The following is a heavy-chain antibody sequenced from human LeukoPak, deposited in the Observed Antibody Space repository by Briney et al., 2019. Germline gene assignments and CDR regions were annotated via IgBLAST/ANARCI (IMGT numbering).Heavy chain of an antibody. CDR3: ARVRGDYGEDSYYYYMDV. Sequence: ASETLSLTYAVYGGSFSGYYWSWIRQPPGKGLEWIGEINHSGSTNYNPSLKSRVTIPVDTSKNQFSLKLSSVTAADTAVYYCARVRGDYGEDSYYYYMDVWGKGTTVTISS. J-gene: IGHJ6*03. D-gene: IGHD4-17*01. CDR2: INHSGST. V-gene: IGHV4-34*01. CDR1: GGSFSGYY.